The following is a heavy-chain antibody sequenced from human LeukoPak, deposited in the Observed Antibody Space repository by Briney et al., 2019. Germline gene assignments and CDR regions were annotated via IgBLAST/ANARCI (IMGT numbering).Heavy chain of an antibody. J-gene: IGHJ4*02. D-gene: IGHD5-18*01. CDR3: AKRYGNAWYQFDY. Sequence: GGSLRLSCAASGFTFSSYAMNWVRQTPGKGLEWVSTARASGGATYYADSVKGRFAISRDDSKSTLYLQMTNLRAEDTALYYCAKRYGNAWYQFDYWGRGTLVTVSS. CDR1: GFTFSSYA. V-gene: IGHV3-23*01. CDR2: ARASGGAT.